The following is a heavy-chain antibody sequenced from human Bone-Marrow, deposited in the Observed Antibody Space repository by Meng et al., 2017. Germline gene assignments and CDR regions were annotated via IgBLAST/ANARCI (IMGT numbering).Heavy chain of an antibody. J-gene: IGHJ4*02. CDR2: ISHSGST. CDR1: GGSFSDYY. Sequence: QVQLQQWGAGLLKPSETLSLTCAVYGGSFSDYYWSWLRQPPGKGLEWIGEISHSGSTTYNPSLKSRVTISIDTSKNQFSLKLRTVTAADTVVYNCARVGACSGGSCYFRLFDYWGQGTLVTVSS. V-gene: IGHV4-34*01. D-gene: IGHD2-15*01. CDR3: ARVGACSGGSCYFRLFDY.